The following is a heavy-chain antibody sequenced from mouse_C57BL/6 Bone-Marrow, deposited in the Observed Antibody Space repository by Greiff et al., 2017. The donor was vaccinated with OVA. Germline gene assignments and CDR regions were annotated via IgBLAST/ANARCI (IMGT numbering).Heavy chain of an antibody. CDR3: TPIYYYGSSYYFDY. CDR1: GYTFTDYE. CDR2: IDPETGGT. D-gene: IGHD1-1*01. Sequence: VQLQQSGAELVRPGASVTLSCKASGYTFTDYEMHWVKQTPVHGLEWIGAIDPETGGTAYNQKFKGKAILTADKSSSTAYMELRSLTSEDSAVYYCTPIYYYGSSYYFDYWGQGTTLTVSS. V-gene: IGHV1-15*01. J-gene: IGHJ2*01.